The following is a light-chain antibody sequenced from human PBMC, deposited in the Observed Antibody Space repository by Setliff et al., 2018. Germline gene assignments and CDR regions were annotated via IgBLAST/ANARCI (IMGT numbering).Light chain of an antibody. CDR3: SSYTSSSTLDWV. Sequence: QSALTQPRSVSGSPGQSVTISCSGTSSDVGRYNYVSWYQQHPGKAPKLMIYDVSRRPSGVPDRFSGSKSGNTASLTISGLQAEDDADYYCSSYTSSSTLDWVFGGGTKVTVL. V-gene: IGLV2-11*01. J-gene: IGLJ3*02. CDR1: SSDVGRYNY. CDR2: DVS.